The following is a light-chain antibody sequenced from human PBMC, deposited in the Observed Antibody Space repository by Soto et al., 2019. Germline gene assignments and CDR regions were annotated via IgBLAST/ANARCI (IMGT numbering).Light chain of an antibody. J-gene: IGKJ4*01. CDR2: AAS. CDR3: QQLNSYPLT. Sequence: DIQLTQSPSFLSASVGDRVTSTCRASQGISSYLAWYQQKPGKAPKLLIYAASTLQSGAPSRFSGSGSGTEFTLTISSLQPEDFATYYCQQLNSYPLTFGGGTKVDIK. V-gene: IGKV1-9*01. CDR1: QGISSY.